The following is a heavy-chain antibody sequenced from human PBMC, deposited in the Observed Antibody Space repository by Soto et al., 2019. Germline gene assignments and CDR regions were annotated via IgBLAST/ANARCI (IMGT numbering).Heavy chain of an antibody. CDR1: GYTFTSYG. CDR3: ARDSALTRYSSSAHYYSYGMDV. V-gene: IGHV1-18*04. CDR2: ISAYNGKT. Sequence: QVQLVQSGAEVKKPGASVKVSCKASGYTFTSYGISWVRQAPGQGLEWMGWISAYNGKTNYAQKLQGRVTMTTDTSTSTAYMELRSLRAHDTAVYYCARDSALTRYSSSAHYYSYGMDVWGQGTTVTVSS. D-gene: IGHD6-6*01. J-gene: IGHJ6*02.